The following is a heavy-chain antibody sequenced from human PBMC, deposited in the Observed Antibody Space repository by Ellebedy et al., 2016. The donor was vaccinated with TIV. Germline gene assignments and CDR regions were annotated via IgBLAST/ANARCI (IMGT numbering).Heavy chain of an antibody. CDR2: VNPSGNT. D-gene: IGHD3-10*01. V-gene: IGHV4-34*01. CDR1: GGSFSGYF. J-gene: IGHJ4*02. CDR3: ARARGQYLYGSGSYFTN. Sequence: MPGGSLRLSCAVYGGSFSGYFWSWIRQPPGKGLEWIGEVNPSGNTNYNPSLKSRVTISVDTPKKQFSLRLTSVTAADTAVYYCARARGQYLYGSGSYFTNWGQGEMVTVSS.